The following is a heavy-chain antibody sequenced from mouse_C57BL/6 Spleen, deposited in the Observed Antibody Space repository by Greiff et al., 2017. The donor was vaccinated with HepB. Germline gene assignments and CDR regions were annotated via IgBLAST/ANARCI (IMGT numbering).Heavy chain of an antibody. CDR1: GFSFNTYA. V-gene: IGHV10-1*01. Sequence: EVKVVESGGGLVQPKGSLKLSCAASGFSFNTYAMNWVRQAPGKGLEWVARIRSKSNNYATYYADSVKDRFTISRDDSESMLYLQMNNLKTEDTAMYYCVRRSGSSPYYYAMDYWGQGTSVTVSS. CDR3: VRRSGSSPYYYAMDY. D-gene: IGHD1-1*01. J-gene: IGHJ4*01. CDR2: IRSKSNNYAT.